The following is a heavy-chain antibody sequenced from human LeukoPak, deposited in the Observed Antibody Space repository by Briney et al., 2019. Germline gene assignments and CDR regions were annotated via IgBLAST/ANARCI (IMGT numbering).Heavy chain of an antibody. Sequence: ASVKVSCKTSGYTFTSYYMHWVRQAPGQGLEWMGIINPSGGGTSYAQKFQGRVTMTRDTSTSTVYMELSSLRSEDTAVYYCARGPCNPELPSFCNSWPNYFDYWGQGTLVTVSS. V-gene: IGHV1-46*01. CDR2: INPSGGGT. CDR3: ARGPCNPELPSFCNSWPNYFDY. J-gene: IGHJ4*02. CDR1: GYTFTSYY. D-gene: IGHD6-13*01.